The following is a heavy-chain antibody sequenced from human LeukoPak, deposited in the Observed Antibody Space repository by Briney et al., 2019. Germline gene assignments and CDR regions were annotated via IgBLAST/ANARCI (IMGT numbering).Heavy chain of an antibody. J-gene: IGHJ4*02. CDR1: GGSISSYY. Sequence: SETLSLACTVSGGSISSYYWSWIRQPPGKGLEWIGYIYYSGSTNYNPSLKSRVTISVDTSKNQFSLKLSSVTAADTAVYYCARVSEQQLVVDYWGQGTLVTVSS. D-gene: IGHD6-13*01. V-gene: IGHV4-59*01. CDR3: ARVSEQQLVVDY. CDR2: IYYSGST.